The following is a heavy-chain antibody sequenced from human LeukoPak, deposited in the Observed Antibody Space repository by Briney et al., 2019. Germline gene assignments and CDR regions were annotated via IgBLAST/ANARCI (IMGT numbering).Heavy chain of an antibody. Sequence: SQTLSLTCTVSGGSISSGDYYWSWIRQPPGKGLEWIGYIYYSGSTYYNPSLKSRVTISVDTSKNQFSLKLSSVTAADTAVYYCVSLTYCSSTSCYFAFDIWGQGTMVTVSS. J-gene: IGHJ3*02. D-gene: IGHD2-2*01. V-gene: IGHV4-30-4*08. CDR3: VSLTYCSSTSCYFAFDI. CDR2: IYYSGST. CDR1: GGSISSGDYY.